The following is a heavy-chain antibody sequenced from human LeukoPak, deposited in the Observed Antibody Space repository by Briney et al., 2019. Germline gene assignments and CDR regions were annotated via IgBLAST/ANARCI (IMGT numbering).Heavy chain of an antibody. J-gene: IGHJ4*02. V-gene: IGHV3-23*01. CDR2: IGGGGPTT. Sequence: GGSLRLSCAASGFTFSTYAMNWVRQAPAKGLEWVSTIGGGGPTTDYADSVRDRFTISRDNSKNTLYLQMNSLRAEDTAVYFCARGFLGGTDQYLDSWGQGTLVTVSS. CDR1: GFTFSTYA. CDR3: ARGFLGGTDQYLDS. D-gene: IGHD6-19*01.